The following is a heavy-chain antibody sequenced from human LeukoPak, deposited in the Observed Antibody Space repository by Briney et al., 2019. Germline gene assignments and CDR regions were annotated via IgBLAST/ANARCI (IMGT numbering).Heavy chain of an antibody. V-gene: IGHV1-2*02. D-gene: IGHD3-16*01. CDR2: INPNSGGT. CDR3: ARPHDPYIWGSYCFDY. J-gene: IGHJ4*02. Sequence: ASVKVSCKASGYTFTSYDINWVRQATGQGLEWMGWINPNSGGTHYAQKFQGRVTMTRDTSISTAYMELSRLRSDDTAVYYCARPHDPYIWGSYCFDYWGQGTLVTVSS. CDR1: GYTFTSYD.